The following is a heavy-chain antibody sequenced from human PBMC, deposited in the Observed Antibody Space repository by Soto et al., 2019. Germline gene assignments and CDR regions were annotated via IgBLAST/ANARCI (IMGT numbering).Heavy chain of an antibody. V-gene: IGHV4-31*03. Sequence: QVQLQESGPGLVKPSQTLSLTCSVSGDPIKSGGYFWSWIRQLPGKGLEWIGNIFYNGSTYYNPSLKSRVTISLDTSKRQFSLNLSSVTAADTAVYFCARDRYFDLWGRGTLVTVSS. CDR1: GDPIKSGGYF. J-gene: IGHJ2*01. CDR2: IFYNGST. CDR3: ARDRYFDL.